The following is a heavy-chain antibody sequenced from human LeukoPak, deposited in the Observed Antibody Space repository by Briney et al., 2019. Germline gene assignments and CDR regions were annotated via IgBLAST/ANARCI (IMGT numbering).Heavy chain of an antibody. CDR3: ARMNCTNGVCYVDY. CDR1: GGSISSYY. Sequence: PSETLSLTCTVSGGSISSYYWSWIRQPPGKGLEWIGYIYYSGSTNYNPSLKSRVTISVDTSKNQFSLKLSSVTAADTAVYYCARMNCTNGVCYVDYWGQGTLVTVSS. J-gene: IGHJ4*02. V-gene: IGHV4-59*01. CDR2: IYYSGST. D-gene: IGHD2-8*01.